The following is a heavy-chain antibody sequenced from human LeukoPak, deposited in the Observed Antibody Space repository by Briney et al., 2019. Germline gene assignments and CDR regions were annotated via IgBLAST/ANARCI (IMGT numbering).Heavy chain of an antibody. CDR2: ISGSGGST. J-gene: IGHJ4*02. CDR1: GFTFSSYA. V-gene: IGHV3-23*01. D-gene: IGHD6-19*01. Sequence: GGSLRLSCAASGFTFSSYAMSWVRQAPGKGLEWVSAISGSGGSTYYADSVKGRFTISRDNSKNTLYLQMNSLRAEDTAVYYYAKDKGTVAGKWPLFDYWGQGTLVTVSS. CDR3: AKDKGTVAGKWPLFDY.